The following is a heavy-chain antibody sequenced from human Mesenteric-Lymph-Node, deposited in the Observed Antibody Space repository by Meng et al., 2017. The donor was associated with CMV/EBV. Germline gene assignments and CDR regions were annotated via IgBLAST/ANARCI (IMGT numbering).Heavy chain of an antibody. V-gene: IGHV1-69*02. CDR1: GGTFSSYT. Sequence: SVKVSCKASGGTFSSYTISWVRQAPGQGLEWMGRIIPILGIANYAQKFQGRVTITADKSTSTAYMELSRLRSEDTAVYYCASWAAFWDYYYGMDVWGQGTTVTVSS. D-gene: IGHD3-16*01. CDR2: IIPILGIA. CDR3: ASWAAFWDYYYGMDV. J-gene: IGHJ6*02.